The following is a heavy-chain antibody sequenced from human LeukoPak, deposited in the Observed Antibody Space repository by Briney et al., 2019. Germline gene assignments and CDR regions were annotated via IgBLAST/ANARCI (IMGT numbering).Heavy chain of an antibody. CDR3: AKEPTRTYYYDSSGCRDSDI. Sequence: GGSLRLSCAASGFTFSSYAMSWVRQAPGKGLEWVSAISGSGGSTYYADSVKGRFTISRDNSKNTLYLQMNSLRAEDTAVYYCAKEPTRTYYYDSSGCRDSDIWGQGTMVTVSS. D-gene: IGHD3-22*01. CDR2: ISGSGGST. J-gene: IGHJ3*02. CDR1: GFTFSSYA. V-gene: IGHV3-23*01.